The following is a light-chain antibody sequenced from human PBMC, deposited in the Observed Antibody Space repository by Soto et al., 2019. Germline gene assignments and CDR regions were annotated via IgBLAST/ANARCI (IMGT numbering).Light chain of an antibody. CDR1: QSLSSRS. J-gene: IGKJ2*01. CDR3: QQYDSSPYN. CDR2: GAS. Sequence: IVLTQSPGTLSVSPGESATLSCRASQSLSSRSLAWYQQKPGQAPRLLIYGASNTATGIPDRFSGSGSGTDFTLTINRLEPEEVAVYYCQQYDSSPYNFGQGTKLEIK. V-gene: IGKV3-20*01.